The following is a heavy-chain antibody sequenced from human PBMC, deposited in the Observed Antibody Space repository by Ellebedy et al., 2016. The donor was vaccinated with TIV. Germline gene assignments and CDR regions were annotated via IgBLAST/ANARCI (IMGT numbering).Heavy chain of an antibody. J-gene: IGHJ4*02. V-gene: IGHV1-46*01. D-gene: IGHD3-16*01. Sequence: ASVKVSCKASGYTFTSYYMHWVRQAPGQGLEWMGIINPSGGSTSYAQKFQGRVTMTRNTSISTAYMELSSLRSEDTAVYYCARGYGRGIDYWGQGTLVTVSS. CDR1: GYTFTSYY. CDR3: ARGYGRGIDY. CDR2: INPSGGST.